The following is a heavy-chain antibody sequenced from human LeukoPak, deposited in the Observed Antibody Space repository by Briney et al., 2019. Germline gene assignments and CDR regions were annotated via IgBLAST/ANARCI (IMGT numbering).Heavy chain of an antibody. V-gene: IGHV4-39*01. D-gene: IGHD6-6*01. CDR3: ARLRIAARPDY. Sequence: SETLSLTCTVSGGSISSSSYYWGWIRQPPGKGLEWIGSIYYSGNTYYNPSLMSRVTISVDTCKNQFSLKLSSVTAADTAVYYCARLRIAARPDYWGQGTLVTVSS. CDR1: GGSISSSSYY. J-gene: IGHJ4*02. CDR2: IYYSGNT.